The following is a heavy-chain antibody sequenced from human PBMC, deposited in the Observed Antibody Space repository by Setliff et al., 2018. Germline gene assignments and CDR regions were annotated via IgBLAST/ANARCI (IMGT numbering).Heavy chain of an antibody. CDR3: ARDTGGFLSSGYSYYFDY. CDR2: INTNTGNP. J-gene: IGHJ4*02. D-gene: IGHD3-22*01. Sequence: ASVKVSCKASGYTFTSYAMNWVRQAPGQGLEWTGWINTNTGNPTYAQGFTGRFVFSLDTSVSTAYLQISSLKAEDTAVYYCARDTGGFLSSGYSYYFDYWGQGTLVTAPQ. CDR1: GYTFTSYA. V-gene: IGHV7-4-1*02.